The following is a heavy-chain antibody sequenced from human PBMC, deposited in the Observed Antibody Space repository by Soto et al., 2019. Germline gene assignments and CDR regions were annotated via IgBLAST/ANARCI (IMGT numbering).Heavy chain of an antibody. V-gene: IGHV4-30-2*01. J-gene: IGHJ4*02. CDR2: IYHSGAT. CDR1: GDSISRDGYS. Sequence: QLQLQESGSGLVKPSQTLVLTCTVSGDSISRDGYSWSWIRQPPGKGLEWIGFIYHSGATYYNPSLKSRVTTSVDKSKNQFSLRLASVTAADTAVYYCAREMSYYFDSWGLGTLVTVSS. CDR3: AREMSYYFDS.